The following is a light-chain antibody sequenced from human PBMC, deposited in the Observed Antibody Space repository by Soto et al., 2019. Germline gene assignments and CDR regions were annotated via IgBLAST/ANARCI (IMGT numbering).Light chain of an antibody. Sequence: QSVLTQPPSASGTPGQRVTISCSGSSSNIGSNNVNWYQQLPGTAPTLLIYSNKQRPSGVLDRFSGSKSGTAASLAISGLQSEDEADYYCAAWDYSLNGVVFGGGTKVTVL. V-gene: IGLV1-44*01. J-gene: IGLJ2*01. CDR1: SSNIGSNN. CDR2: SNK. CDR3: AAWDYSLNGVV.